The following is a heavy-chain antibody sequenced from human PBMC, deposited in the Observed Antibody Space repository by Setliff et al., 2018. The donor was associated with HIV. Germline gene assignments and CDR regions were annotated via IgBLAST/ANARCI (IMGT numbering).Heavy chain of an antibody. D-gene: IGHD5-12*01. CDR2: MNPTSGNT. V-gene: IGHV1-8*02. Sequence: GASVKVSCKASGYAFGSYDIHWVRQVSGQGLEWVAWMNPTSGNTGSAQRLQGRVAMTRNTSITTAYLEVKSLNHDDTAIYYCARRFGYSYGFWFFEDWGQGTQVTVSS. CDR3: ARRFGYSYGFWFFED. CDR1: GYAFGSYD. J-gene: IGHJ4*02.